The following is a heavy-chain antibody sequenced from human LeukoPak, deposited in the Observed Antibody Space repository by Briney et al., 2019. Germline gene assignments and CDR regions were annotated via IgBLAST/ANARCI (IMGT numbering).Heavy chain of an antibody. J-gene: IGHJ6*02. Sequence: GASVKVSCKASGYTFTSYGISWVRQAPGQGLEWMGWISAYNGNTNYAQKLQGRVTMTTDTSTSTAYMELRSLRSDDTAVYYCARVRSAANAECYGMDVWGQGTTVTVSS. D-gene: IGHD3-3*01. CDR1: GYTFTSYG. CDR3: ARVRSAANAECYGMDV. CDR2: ISAYNGNT. V-gene: IGHV1-18*01.